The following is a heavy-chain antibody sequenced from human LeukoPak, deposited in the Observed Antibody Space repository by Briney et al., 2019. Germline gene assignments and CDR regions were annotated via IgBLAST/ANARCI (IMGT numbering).Heavy chain of an antibody. CDR1: GFTFSSNY. CDR3: VKDMHDVSGSLDHQFGMDV. CDR2: IYSGGST. Sequence: GGSLRLSCAASGFTFSSNYMSWVRQAPGKGLEWVSVIYSGGSTYYADSVKGRFTIARDNAKNSLYLQMDSLRPEDTALYYCVKDMHDVSGSLDHQFGMDVWGQGTTVTVSS. D-gene: IGHD1-1*01. V-gene: IGHV3-53*05. J-gene: IGHJ6*02.